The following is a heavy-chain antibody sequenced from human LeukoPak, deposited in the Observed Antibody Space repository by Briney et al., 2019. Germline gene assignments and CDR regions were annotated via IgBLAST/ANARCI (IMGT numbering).Heavy chain of an antibody. J-gene: IGHJ4*02. CDR2: IIPILGIA. CDR3: ARVELSGWYPIDY. D-gene: IGHD6-19*01. Sequence: GASVKVSCKASGGTFSSYAISWVRQAPGQGLEWMGRIIPILGIANYAQKFQGRVTITADKSTSTAYMELSSLRSEDTAVYYCARVELSGWYPIDYWGQGTLVTVSS. CDR1: GGTFSSYA. V-gene: IGHV1-69*04.